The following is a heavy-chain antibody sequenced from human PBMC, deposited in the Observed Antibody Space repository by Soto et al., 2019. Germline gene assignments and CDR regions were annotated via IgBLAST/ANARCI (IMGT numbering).Heavy chain of an antibody. J-gene: IGHJ5*02. Sequence: PSETLSLTCTVSGGSITNYYWSWIRQPAGKGLEWIGRIYTKERTNYNLSFRNRVTVSVDTSKNQFSLKLDAVTAADTAVYYCARDDYKDGGNNWFDPWGQGTLVTVS. CDR2: IYTKERT. CDR3: ARDDYKDGGNNWFDP. D-gene: IGHD3-16*01. V-gene: IGHV4-4*07. CDR1: GGSITNYY.